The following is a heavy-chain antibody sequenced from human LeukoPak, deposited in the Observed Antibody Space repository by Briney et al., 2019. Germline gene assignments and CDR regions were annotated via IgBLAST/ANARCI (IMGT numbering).Heavy chain of an antibody. CDR2: IGHSGST. V-gene: IGHV4-38-2*02. Sequence: PSETLSLTCTVSGYSISSGNYWTWIRQPPGKRLEWLGEIGHSGSTNYNPSLNSRVTVSLDTSKNQFSLRLTSVTAADTAVYYCARSGTYQYSSAYDYWGQGTLVTVSS. J-gene: IGHJ4*01. D-gene: IGHD3-10*01. CDR1: GYSISSGNY. CDR3: ARSGTYQYSSAYDY.